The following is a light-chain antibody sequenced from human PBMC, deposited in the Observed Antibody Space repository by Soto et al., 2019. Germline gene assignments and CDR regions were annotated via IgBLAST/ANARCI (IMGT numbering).Light chain of an antibody. Sequence: DIQMTQSPSTLSASVGDRVTITCRASQSISSWLAWYQQKPGKAPKLLIYKASSLESGVPSRFSGSGSGTEFTLTISSLLPDDFATYYRQQYSRFGQGTKVEIK. CDR1: QSISSW. CDR2: KAS. CDR3: QQYSR. J-gene: IGKJ1*01. V-gene: IGKV1-5*03.